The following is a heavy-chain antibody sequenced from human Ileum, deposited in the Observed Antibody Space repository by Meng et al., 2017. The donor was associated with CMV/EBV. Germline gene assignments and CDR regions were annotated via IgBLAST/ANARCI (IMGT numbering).Heavy chain of an antibody. CDR1: GGSVTSRSYN. J-gene: IGHJ4*02. Sequence: SETLSLTCIVSGGSVTSRSYNWNWIRQSPGKGLEWIGYIYSNGSADYSSSLKSRIIVLVDTSKNQFSLQVGSVTTADTAVYYCARVRLELHYYFDYWGQGTLVTVSS. D-gene: IGHD1-7*01. CDR2: IYSNGSA. CDR3: ARVRLELHYYFDY. V-gene: IGHV4-61*01.